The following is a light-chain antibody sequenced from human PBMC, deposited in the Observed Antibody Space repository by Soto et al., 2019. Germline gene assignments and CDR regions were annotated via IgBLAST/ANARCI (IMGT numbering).Light chain of an antibody. CDR2: AAS. Sequence: DIQMTQSPYSLSASVGDRVTITCRASQSISTYLNWYQQKPGKAPNLLIYAASTLQSGVPSRFSGRGSGTDFTLTISGLQPDDFATYYCQQSYSTPLTFGGGTKVEIK. V-gene: IGKV1-39*01. CDR3: QQSYSTPLT. J-gene: IGKJ4*01. CDR1: QSISTY.